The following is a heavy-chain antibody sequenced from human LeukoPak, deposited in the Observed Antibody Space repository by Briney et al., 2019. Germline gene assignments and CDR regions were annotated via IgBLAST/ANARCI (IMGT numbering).Heavy chain of an antibody. J-gene: IGHJ4*02. CDR2: IIPIFGTA. CDR1: GGTFSSYA. V-gene: IGHV1-69*13. Sequence: SVKVPCKASGGTFSSYAISWVRQAPGQGLEWMGGIIPIFGTANYAQKFQGRVTITADESTSTAYMELSSLRSEDTAVYYCAILNPYYYDSSAIGDYWGQGTLVTVSS. D-gene: IGHD3-22*01. CDR3: AILNPYYYDSSAIGDY.